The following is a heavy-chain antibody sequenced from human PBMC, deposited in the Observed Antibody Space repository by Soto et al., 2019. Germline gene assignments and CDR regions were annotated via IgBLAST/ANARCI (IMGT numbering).Heavy chain of an antibody. CDR2: IIPLFRAS. CDR1: GGTFSTFA. D-gene: IGHD6-6*01. V-gene: IGHV1-69*06. CDR3: ARSEAARRTEDSCNFDAMVV. Sequence: QVQLVQSGAEVKKPGSSVKVSCKASGGTFSTFAISWVRQAPGQGLEWMGGIIPLFRASNYAQKFKGRVTITVDKSTDTAYMEVSPLRSEDTAVYCCARSEAARRTEDSCNFDAMVVWGQGTTVTVSS. J-gene: IGHJ6*02.